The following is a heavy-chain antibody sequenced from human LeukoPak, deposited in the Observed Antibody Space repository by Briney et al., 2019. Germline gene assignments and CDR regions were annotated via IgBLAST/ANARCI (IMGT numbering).Heavy chain of an antibody. V-gene: IGHV3-43D*03. J-gene: IGHJ2*01. CDR1: GFTFDDYG. CDR2: ISWDGGST. Sequence: PGGSLRLSCAASGFTFDDYGMHWVRQAPGKGLEWVSLISWDGGSTYYADSVKGRFTISRDNSKNSLYLQMNSLRAEDTALYYCVKDMATTNWYFDLWGRGTLVTVSA. D-gene: IGHD5-24*01. CDR3: VKDMATTNWYFDL.